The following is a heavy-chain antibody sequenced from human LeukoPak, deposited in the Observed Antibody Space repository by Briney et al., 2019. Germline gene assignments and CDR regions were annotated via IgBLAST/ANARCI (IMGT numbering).Heavy chain of an antibody. CDR3: AKSPNMYGSGSSLFDY. CDR2: IRYDGSNK. Sequence: GGSLRLSCAASGFTFSSYGMHWVRQAPGKGLEWVAFIRYDGSNKYYADSVKGRFTISRDNSKNTLYLQMNSLRAEDTAVYYCAKSPNMYGSGSSLFDYWGQGTLVTVSS. J-gene: IGHJ4*02. CDR1: GFTFSSYG. V-gene: IGHV3-30*02. D-gene: IGHD3-10*01.